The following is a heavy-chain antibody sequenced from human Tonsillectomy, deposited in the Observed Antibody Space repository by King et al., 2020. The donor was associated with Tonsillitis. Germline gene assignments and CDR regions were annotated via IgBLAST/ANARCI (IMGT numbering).Heavy chain of an antibody. D-gene: IGHD4/OR15-4a*01. J-gene: IGHJ4*02. CDR1: DFTFSSYS. CDR3: ARGAPGSQYDY. V-gene: IGHV3-21*01. CDR2: LSSSSSYI. Sequence: VQLVESGGGLVKPGGSLRLSCAASDFTFSSYSMNWVRQAPGKGLEWVSFLSSSSSYIYYADSVKGRFTISRDNAKNSLYLQMNSLRAEDTAVYYCARGAPGSQYDYWGQGTLVTVSS.